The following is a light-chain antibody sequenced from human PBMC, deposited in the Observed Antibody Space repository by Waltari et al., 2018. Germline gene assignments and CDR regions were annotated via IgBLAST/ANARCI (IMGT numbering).Light chain of an antibody. CDR1: QSVSSY. Sequence: EIVLTQSPATLSLSPGERATLSCRASQSVSSYLAWYQQKPGQAPRLLIHDASNRATGIPARFSGSGSGTDLTLTISSLEPEDLAVYYCQQRSNWPPSITFGQGTRLEIK. CDR2: DAS. J-gene: IGKJ5*01. CDR3: QQRSNWPPSIT. V-gene: IGKV3-11*01.